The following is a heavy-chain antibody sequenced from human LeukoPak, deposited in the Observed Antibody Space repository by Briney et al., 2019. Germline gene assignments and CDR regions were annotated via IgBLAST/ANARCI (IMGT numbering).Heavy chain of an antibody. V-gene: IGHV4-34*01. CDR2: INHSGST. Sequence: SETLSLTCAIYGGSFSGYYWSWIRQPPGKGLEWIGEINHSGSTNYNPSLKSRVTISVDTSKNQFSLKLSSVTAADTAVYYCASCGFWSGTENWFDPWGQGTLVAVSS. CDR1: GGSFSGYY. CDR3: ASCGFWSGTENWFDP. D-gene: IGHD3-3*01. J-gene: IGHJ5*02.